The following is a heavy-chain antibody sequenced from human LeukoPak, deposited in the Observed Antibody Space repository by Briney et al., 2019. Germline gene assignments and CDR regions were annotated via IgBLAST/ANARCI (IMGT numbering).Heavy chain of an antibody. CDR2: LDPEDGET. CDR3: ATVTITMVRGAKSYYFDY. V-gene: IGHV1-24*01. J-gene: IGHJ4*02. CDR1: GYTLTELS. Sequence: ASVKVSCKVSGYTLTELSMHWVRQAPGKGLEWMGGLDPEDGETIYAQKFQGRVTMTEDTSTDTAYMELSSLRSEDTAVYYCATVTITMVRGAKSYYFDYWGQGTLVTVSS. D-gene: IGHD3-10*01.